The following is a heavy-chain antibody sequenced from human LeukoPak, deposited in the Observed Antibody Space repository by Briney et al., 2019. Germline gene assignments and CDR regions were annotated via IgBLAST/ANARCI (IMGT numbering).Heavy chain of an antibody. CDR1: GFTFSSYA. Sequence: GGSLRLSCAASGFTFSSYAMHWVRQAPGKGLEWVAVISYDGSNKYYADSVKGRFTISRDNSKNTLYLQMNSLRAEDTAVYYCVNSIAVAGTTHNEYFDYWGQGTLVTVSS. J-gene: IGHJ4*02. V-gene: IGHV3-30*01. CDR3: VNSIAVAGTTHNEYFDY. CDR2: ISYDGSNK. D-gene: IGHD6-19*01.